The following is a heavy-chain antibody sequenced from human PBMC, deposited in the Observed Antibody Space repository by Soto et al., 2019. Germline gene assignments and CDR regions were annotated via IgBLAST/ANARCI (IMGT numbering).Heavy chain of an antibody. D-gene: IGHD6-19*01. CDR1: GYNFNNNG. J-gene: IGHJ5*02. Sequence: ASVKVSCKASGYNFNNNGITWVRQVPGQGLDWMGWISTFNGNAHYAQNVQGRVTMTVDTATSTAYMELTSLRSDDTAVYFCARLTGYSSGWFDIWGQGTLVTVSS. CDR2: ISTFNGNA. V-gene: IGHV1-18*01. CDR3: ARLTGYSSGWFDI.